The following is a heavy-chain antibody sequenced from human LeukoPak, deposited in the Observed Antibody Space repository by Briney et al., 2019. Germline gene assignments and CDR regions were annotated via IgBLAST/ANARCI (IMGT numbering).Heavy chain of an antibody. Sequence: SLRLSCAASGFRFNNYGIHWVRQAPGKGLEWVAVTWYDGSNKYYADSVRDRFTVSRDNSKNTVYLQMNSLRVEDTAVYYCVKDEVYLDSGGYPTPDTTLDYWGQGTLVTVSS. J-gene: IGHJ4*02. D-gene: IGHD3-22*01. CDR2: TWYDGSNK. CDR3: VKDEVYLDSGGYPTPDTTLDY. V-gene: IGHV3-33*06. CDR1: GFRFNNYG.